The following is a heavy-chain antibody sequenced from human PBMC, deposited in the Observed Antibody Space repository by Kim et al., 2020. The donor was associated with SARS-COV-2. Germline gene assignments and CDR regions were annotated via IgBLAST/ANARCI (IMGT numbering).Heavy chain of an antibody. CDR1: GGSISSSSYY. V-gene: IGHV4-39*01. D-gene: IGHD5-18*01. J-gene: IGHJ5*01. CDR3: ARHQSRGIKLWWVDWF. Sequence: SETLSLTCTVSGGSISSSSYYWGWIRQPPGKGLEWMGSIYYSGSTYYNPSLKSRVTISVDTSKNQFSLKLSSVTAADTAVYYCARHQSRGIKLWWVDWF. CDR2: IYYSGST.